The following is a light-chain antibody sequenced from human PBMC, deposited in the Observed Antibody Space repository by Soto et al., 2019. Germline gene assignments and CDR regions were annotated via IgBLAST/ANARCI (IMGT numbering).Light chain of an antibody. CDR2: GAS. J-gene: IGKJ4*01. V-gene: IGKV3-20*01. CDR3: QQYASSPLP. CDR1: QSVRSNY. Sequence: IWLTQSPGTLSLSSGERATLSCMASQSVRSNYLAWYQQKPGQAPRLLIYGASSRATGIPDRFCGSGSGTDFPLTISRLEPECFAVYYCQQYASSPLPVGGGTKLQL.